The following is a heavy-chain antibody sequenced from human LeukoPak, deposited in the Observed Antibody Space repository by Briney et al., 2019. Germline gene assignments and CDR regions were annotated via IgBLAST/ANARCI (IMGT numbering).Heavy chain of an antibody. V-gene: IGHV1-3*01. D-gene: IGHD3-10*01. CDR1: GGTFSSYA. CDR3: ARDGSGSYSPNWFDP. CDR2: INAGNGNT. J-gene: IGHJ5*02. Sequence: ASVKVSCKASGGTFSSYAISWVRQAPGQRLEWMGWINAGNGNTKYSQKFQGRVTITRDTSASTAYMELSSLRSEDTAVYYCARDGSGSYSPNWFDPWGQGTLVTVSS.